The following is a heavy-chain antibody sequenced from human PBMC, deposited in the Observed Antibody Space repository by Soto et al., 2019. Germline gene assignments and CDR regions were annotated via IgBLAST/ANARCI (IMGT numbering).Heavy chain of an antibody. CDR1: GGSISSYY. CDR2: IYYSGST. J-gene: IGHJ6*02. CDR3: ARDDIAVAAPGDYYYYGMDV. D-gene: IGHD6-19*01. V-gene: IGHV4-59*01. Sequence: SETLSLTCTVSGGSISSYYWSWIRQPPGKGLEWIGYIYYSGSTNYNPSLKSRVTISVDTSKNQFSLKLSSVTAADTAVYYCARDDIAVAAPGDYYYYGMDVWGQGTTVTVSS.